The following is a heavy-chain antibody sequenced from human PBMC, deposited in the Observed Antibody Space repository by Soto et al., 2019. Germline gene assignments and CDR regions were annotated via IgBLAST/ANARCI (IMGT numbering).Heavy chain of an antibody. CDR1: GGPFSDYA. CDR3: ARDLDYYGSGNYYNRIDY. Sequence: QVQLVQSGAEVKKPGSSVKVSCKVSGGPFSDYAVSWVRQAPGQGLEWMGGIIPMFGTANYAQKFQGRVTITADESTTTAYMELSSLRSEDTAVYYCARDLDYYGSGNYYNRIDYWGQGPLVTVSS. V-gene: IGHV1-69*01. CDR2: IIPMFGTA. D-gene: IGHD3-10*01. J-gene: IGHJ4*02.